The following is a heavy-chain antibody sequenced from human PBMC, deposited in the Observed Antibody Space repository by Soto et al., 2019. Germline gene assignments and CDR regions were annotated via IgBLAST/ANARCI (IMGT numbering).Heavy chain of an antibody. D-gene: IGHD3-10*01. CDR2: INDSGNI. J-gene: IGHJ6*03. V-gene: IGHV4-34*01. Sequence: QVQLQQWGAGLLKPSETLSLTCAVYGGSFSGYQWSWIRQTPGKGLEWIGEINDSGNINYNPSLKSRVTILLDTPKKQISLKXXSXXAADSAVYYCARGLILWFGELSRRGGYYYYMDVWGKGTTVTVSS. CDR1: GGSFSGYQ. CDR3: ARGLILWFGELSRRGGYYYYMDV.